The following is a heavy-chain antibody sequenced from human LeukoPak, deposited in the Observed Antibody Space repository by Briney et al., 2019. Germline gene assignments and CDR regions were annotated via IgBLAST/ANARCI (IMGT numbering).Heavy chain of an antibody. CDR1: GYTFTSYD. Sequence: GASVKVSRKASGYTFTSYDINWVRQATGQGLEWMGWMNPNSGNTGYAQKFQGRVTMTRNTSISTAYMELSSLRSEDTAVYYCARGYCSGGSCYSLYYYYYGMDVWGQGTTVTVSS. D-gene: IGHD2-15*01. J-gene: IGHJ6*02. V-gene: IGHV1-8*01. CDR2: MNPNSGNT. CDR3: ARGYCSGGSCYSLYYYYYGMDV.